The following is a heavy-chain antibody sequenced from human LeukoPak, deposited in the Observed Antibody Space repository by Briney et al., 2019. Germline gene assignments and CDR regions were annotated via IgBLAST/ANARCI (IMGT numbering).Heavy chain of an antibody. J-gene: IGHJ4*02. CDR3: AKAPLYYYDISGYPHY. V-gene: IGHV4-61*02. Sequence: SQTLSLTCTVSGGSISSGSYYWSWIRQPAGKGLEWIGRIYTSGSTNYNPSLKSRVTISVDTSKNQFSLKLSSVTAADTAVYYCAKAPLYYYDISGYPHYWGQEPRVTASS. CDR2: IYTSGST. CDR1: GGSISSGSYY. D-gene: IGHD3-22*01.